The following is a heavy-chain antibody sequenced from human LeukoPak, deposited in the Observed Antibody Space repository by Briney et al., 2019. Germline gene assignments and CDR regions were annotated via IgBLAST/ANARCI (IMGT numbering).Heavy chain of an antibody. CDR1: GFTFGDYA. Sequence: GGSLTLSCAVSGFTFGDYAMSWFRQAPGEGLEWVALIRGTPYGGTTEYAASVKGRFTISRDDSNSIAYLQMNSLKTEDTAVYYCTRAGKPPYFDYWGQGTLVIVSS. CDR2: IRGTPYGGTT. J-gene: IGHJ4*02. V-gene: IGHV3-49*03. CDR3: TRAGKPPYFDY.